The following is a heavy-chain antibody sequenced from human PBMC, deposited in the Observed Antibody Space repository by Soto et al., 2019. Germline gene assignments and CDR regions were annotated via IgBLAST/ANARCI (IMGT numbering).Heavy chain of an antibody. CDR2: INAGNGNT. CDR3: ARDYGPWYSGGWSLYDY. D-gene: IGHD6-19*01. V-gene: IGHV1-3*01. J-gene: IGHJ4*02. Sequence: QVQLVQSGAEVKKPGASVKVSCKASGYTFTSYAMHWVRQAPGQRLEWMGWINAGNGNTKYSQKFQGRVTITRDTSASTAYMELSSLRSEDTAVYYCARDYGPWYSGGWSLYDYWGQGTLVTVSS. CDR1: GYTFTSYA.